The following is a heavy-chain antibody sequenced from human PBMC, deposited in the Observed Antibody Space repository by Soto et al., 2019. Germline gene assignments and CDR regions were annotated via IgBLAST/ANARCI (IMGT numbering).Heavy chain of an antibody. V-gene: IGHV4-34*01. J-gene: IGHJ6*02. CDR1: GGSFSGYY. CDR2: INHRGST. CDR3: ARSDPGTVYAPYGMDV. Sequence: QVQLQQWGAGLLKPSETLSLTCAVYGGSFSGYYWSWIRQPPGKGLEWIGEINHRGSTNYNPSLKSRVTISVDTSKNQFSLKLSSVTAADTAVYYCARSDPGTVYAPYGMDVWGQGTTVTVSS. D-gene: IGHD2-8*01.